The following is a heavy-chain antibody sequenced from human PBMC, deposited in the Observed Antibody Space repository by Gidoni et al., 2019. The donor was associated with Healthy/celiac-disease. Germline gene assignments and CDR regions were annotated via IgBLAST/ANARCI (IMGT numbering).Heavy chain of an antibody. V-gene: IGHV3-9*01. CDR1: GFTFDDYA. Sequence: EVQLVESGGGLVQPGRSLRLSCAASGFTFDDYAMHWVRQAPGKGLEWVSGISWNSGSIGYADSVKGRFTISRDNAKNSLYLQMNSLRAEDTALYYCAKDRNTVTLHLFDYWGQGTLVTVSS. J-gene: IGHJ4*02. CDR2: ISWNSGSI. CDR3: AKDRNTVTLHLFDY. D-gene: IGHD4-17*01.